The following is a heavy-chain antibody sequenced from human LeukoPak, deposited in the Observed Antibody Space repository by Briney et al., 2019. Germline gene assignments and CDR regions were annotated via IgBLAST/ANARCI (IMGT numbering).Heavy chain of an antibody. Sequence: PGRSLRLSCAASGFTFDDYAMHWVRQAPGKGLEWVSGISWNSGSIGYADSVKGRFTISRDNAKNSLYLQMNSLRAEDTALYYCAKPKHSYGRPSGAFDIWGQGTMVTVSS. CDR3: AKPKHSYGRPSGAFDI. CDR1: GFTFDDYA. CDR2: ISWNSGSI. J-gene: IGHJ3*02. D-gene: IGHD5-18*01. V-gene: IGHV3-9*01.